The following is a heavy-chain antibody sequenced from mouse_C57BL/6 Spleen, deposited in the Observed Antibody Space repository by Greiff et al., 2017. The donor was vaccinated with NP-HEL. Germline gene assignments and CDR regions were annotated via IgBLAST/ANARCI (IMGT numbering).Heavy chain of an antibody. Sequence: EVKLQESGGGLVKPGGSLKLSCAASGFTFSSYAMSWVRQTPEKRLEWVATISDGGSYTYYPDNVKGRFTISRDNAKNNLYLQMSHLKSEDTAMYYCARGPGYFDYWGQGTTLTVSS. CDR3: ARGPGYFDY. CDR1: GFTFSSYA. V-gene: IGHV5-4*03. CDR2: ISDGGSYT. J-gene: IGHJ2*01.